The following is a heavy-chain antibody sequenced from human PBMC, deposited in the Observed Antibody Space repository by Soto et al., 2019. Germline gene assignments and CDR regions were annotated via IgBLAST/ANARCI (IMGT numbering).Heavy chain of an antibody. V-gene: IGHV4-34*01. J-gene: IGHJ5*02. D-gene: IGHD3-3*01. Sequence: SETLSLTCAVYGGSVNCYYWSWIRQPPGKGLEWIGEINHTGGTHYNPSLKSRVTMSVDTSKNQFSLRLSSVTAADTAIYYCATRITVFGLLIPPFDPWGQGTQVTVSS. CDR2: INHTGGT. CDR3: ATRITVFGLLIPPFDP. CDR1: GGSVNCYY.